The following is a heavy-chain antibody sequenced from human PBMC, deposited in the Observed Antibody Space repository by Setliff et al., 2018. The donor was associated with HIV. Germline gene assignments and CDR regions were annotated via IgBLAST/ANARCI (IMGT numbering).Heavy chain of an antibody. CDR3: ARKPDSRNWFDP. J-gene: IGHJ5*02. CDR2: IYHSGST. Sequence: SETLSLTCAVSGSSISTSYWWGWIRHPPGKGLEWIGYIYHSGSTYYNPSLKSRVTLSVDTSKNQFSLQLTSVTAVDTAVYYCARKPDSRNWFDPWGQGTLVTVSS. CDR1: GSSISTSYW. V-gene: IGHV4-28*01.